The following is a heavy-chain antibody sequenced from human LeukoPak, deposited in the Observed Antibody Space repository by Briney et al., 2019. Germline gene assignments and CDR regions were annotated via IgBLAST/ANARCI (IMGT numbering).Heavy chain of an antibody. CDR1: GFSFSDAP. J-gene: IGHJ4*02. Sequence: AGGSLRLSCVVSGFSFSDAPMTWVRQAPGKGLEWVGRIKSISSGGTTDYAAPVKGRFSISRDDSKKTVYLQMNSLKTDDTGVYYCAAGRVRDYWGRGTLVTVSS. CDR2: IKSISSGGTT. V-gene: IGHV3-15*01. CDR3: AAGRVRDY. D-gene: IGHD2-15*01.